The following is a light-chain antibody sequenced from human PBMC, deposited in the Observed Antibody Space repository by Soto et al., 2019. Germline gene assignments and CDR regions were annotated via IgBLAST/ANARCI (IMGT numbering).Light chain of an antibody. CDR1: QGISSA. J-gene: IGKJ4*01. V-gene: IGKV1-13*02. CDR3: QQFKSYPLT. Sequence: AIQLTQSPSSLSASVGDRVTITYRASQGISSALAWYHQKPGTAPKLLIYDGSSLESGVPSRFSGSGSGTDFTLTISSLQPEDFATYYCQQFKSYPLTFGGGTTVEIK. CDR2: DGS.